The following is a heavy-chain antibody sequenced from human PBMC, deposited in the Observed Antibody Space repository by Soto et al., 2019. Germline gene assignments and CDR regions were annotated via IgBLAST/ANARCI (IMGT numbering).Heavy chain of an antibody. V-gene: IGHV4-39*01. D-gene: IGHD5-18*01. CDR3: ACIFSGGYGYGFYYYGMDV. CDR2: SYYSGST. CDR1: GGSIRSSSYY. Sequence: SETLSLTCTFSGGSIRSSSYYWGWILHPPRMGLEWIGSSYYSGSTYYNPSLKSRVTISVYTSKNQFSLKLSSVTAADTAVYYCACIFSGGYGYGFYYYGMDVWGQGTTVT. J-gene: IGHJ6*02.